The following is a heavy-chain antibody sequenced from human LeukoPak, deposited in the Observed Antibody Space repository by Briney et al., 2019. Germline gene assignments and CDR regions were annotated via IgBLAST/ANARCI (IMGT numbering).Heavy chain of an antibody. J-gene: IGHJ6*02. Sequence: GEALQISCKGSGYCFTSYWIGWVRQMPGKGLEWMGIIYPGDSDTRYSPSFQGQVTISADKSISTAYLQWSSLKASDTAMYYCARHTTHYGSGNPENMDVWGQGTTVTVSS. V-gene: IGHV5-51*01. CDR2: IYPGDSDT. CDR1: GYCFTSYW. D-gene: IGHD3-10*01. CDR3: ARHTTHYGSGNPENMDV.